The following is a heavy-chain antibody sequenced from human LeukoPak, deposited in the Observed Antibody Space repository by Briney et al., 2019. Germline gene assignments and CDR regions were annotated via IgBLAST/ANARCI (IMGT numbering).Heavy chain of an antibody. CDR2: ISGSDDTT. CDR3: AELGITMIGGV. CDR1: GFIVNYYV. Sequence: GGSLRLSCAVSGFIVNYYVMSWVRQSPGKGLEWVSGISGSDDTTYHADSVKGRFTISRDNAKNSLYLQMNSLRAEDTAVYYCAELGITMIGGVWGKGTTVTISS. D-gene: IGHD3-10*02. V-gene: IGHV3-23*01. J-gene: IGHJ6*04.